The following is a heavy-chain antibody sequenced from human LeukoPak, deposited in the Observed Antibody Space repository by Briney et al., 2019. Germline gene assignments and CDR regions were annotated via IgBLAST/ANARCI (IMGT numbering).Heavy chain of an antibody. Sequence: ASVRVSCKASGYTFTGYYMHWVRQAPGQGLEWMGWINPNSGGTNYAQKFQGRVTMTRDTSISTAYMELSRLRSDDTAVYYCARGSPYVLRYFDWSLFDYWGQGTPVTVSS. D-gene: IGHD3-9*01. CDR2: INPNSGGT. V-gene: IGHV1-2*02. CDR1: GYTFTGYY. J-gene: IGHJ4*02. CDR3: ARGSPYVLRYFDWSLFDY.